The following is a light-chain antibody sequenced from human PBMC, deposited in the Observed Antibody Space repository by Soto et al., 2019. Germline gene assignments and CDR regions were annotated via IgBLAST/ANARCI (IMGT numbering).Light chain of an antibody. CDR1: QVISTS. CDR2: AAS. Sequence: DIQLTQSPSFLSPSIGESVTIRCRSSQVISTSLAWYQVKPGKAPKLLIYAASTLESGVPSRFSATVSGTEFSLTITSLQPEDFATYYCQQLVVSPITFGQGTRLEIK. V-gene: IGKV1-9*01. CDR3: QQLVVSPIT. J-gene: IGKJ5*01.